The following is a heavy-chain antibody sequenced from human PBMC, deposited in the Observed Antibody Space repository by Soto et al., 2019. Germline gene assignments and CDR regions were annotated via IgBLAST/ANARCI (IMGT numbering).Heavy chain of an antibody. CDR1: GFTFSSYA. J-gene: IGHJ4*02. Sequence: LRLSCAASGFTFSSYAMSWVRQAPGKGLEWVSAISGSGGSTYYADSVKGRFTISRDNSKNTLYLQMNSLRAEDTAVYYCAKAVLDSKQLAPTATDYWGQGTLVTVSS. CDR2: ISGSGGST. V-gene: IGHV3-23*01. CDR3: AKAVLDSKQLAPTATDY. D-gene: IGHD6-13*01.